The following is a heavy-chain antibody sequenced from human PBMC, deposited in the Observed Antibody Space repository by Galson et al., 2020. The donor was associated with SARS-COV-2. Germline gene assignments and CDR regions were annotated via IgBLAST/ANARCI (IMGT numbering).Heavy chain of an antibody. CDR2: IYYSGST. CDR1: GGSISSYY. Sequence: SETLSLTCTVSGGSISSYYWSWIRQPPGKGLEWIGYIYYSGSTNYNPSLKSRVTISVDTSKNQFSLKLSSVTAADTAVYYCARWESDCSSTSCYSFDYWGQGTLVTVSS. V-gene: IGHV4-59*01. CDR3: ARWESDCSSTSCYSFDY. D-gene: IGHD2-2*02. J-gene: IGHJ4*02.